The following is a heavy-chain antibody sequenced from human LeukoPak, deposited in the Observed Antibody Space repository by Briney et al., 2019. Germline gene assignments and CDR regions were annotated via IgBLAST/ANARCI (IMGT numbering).Heavy chain of an antibody. D-gene: IGHD6-19*01. CDR3: VRLVVERYYYHGMDV. V-gene: IGHV3-48*03. CDR1: GFPFSSFE. CDR2: ISSSGSTI. J-gene: IGHJ6*02. Sequence: PGGSLRLSCAASGFPFSSFEMNWVRQAPGKGLEWVSYISSSGSTIYYADPVKGRFTISRDNAKNSLYLQMNSLRAEDTAVYYCVRLVVERYYYHGMDVWGQGTTVTVSS.